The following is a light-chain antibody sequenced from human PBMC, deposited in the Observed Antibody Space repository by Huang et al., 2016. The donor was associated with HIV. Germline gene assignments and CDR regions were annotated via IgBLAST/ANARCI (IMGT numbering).Light chain of an antibody. CDR2: AAS. V-gene: IGKV3-20*01. J-gene: IGKJ4*01. CDR1: QSVSSRY. Sequence: EIVLTQSPGTLSLSPGESATLSCRASQSVSSRYVAWYQQKPGQAPRLLIYAASSRATGIPDKFSGSGSGTDFTLTISRLEPEDSAVYYCQQYGSSVTLGGGTKVEI. CDR3: QQYGSSVT.